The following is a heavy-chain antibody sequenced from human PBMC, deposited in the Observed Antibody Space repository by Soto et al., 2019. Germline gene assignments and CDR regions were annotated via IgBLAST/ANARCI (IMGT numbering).Heavy chain of an antibody. CDR1: GFSLSTSGVS. V-gene: IGHV2-5*02. D-gene: IGHD3-16*02. CDR3: AHCLYDYVWGSYRYASFDY. CDR2: IYWDDDK. Sequence: QITLKESGPTLVKPTQTLTLTCTFSGFSLSTSGVSVGWIRQPPGKALEWLALIYWDDDKRYSPSLKSRLTITKDTSKNQVVLTMTNMDPVDTATYYCAHCLYDYVWGSYRYASFDYWGQGTLVTVSS. J-gene: IGHJ4*02.